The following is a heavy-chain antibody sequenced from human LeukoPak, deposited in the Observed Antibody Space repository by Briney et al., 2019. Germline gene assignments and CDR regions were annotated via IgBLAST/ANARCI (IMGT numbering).Heavy chain of an antibody. Sequence: SETLSLTCAVYGGSFSGYYWSWIRQPPGKGLEWIGEINHSGSTSYNPSLKSRVPISVDTSKNQFSLKLSSVTAADTAVYYCASLYGSGRNFDYWGQGTLVTVSS. J-gene: IGHJ4*02. CDR1: GGSFSGYY. V-gene: IGHV4-34*01. D-gene: IGHD3-10*01. CDR2: INHSGST. CDR3: ASLYGSGRNFDY.